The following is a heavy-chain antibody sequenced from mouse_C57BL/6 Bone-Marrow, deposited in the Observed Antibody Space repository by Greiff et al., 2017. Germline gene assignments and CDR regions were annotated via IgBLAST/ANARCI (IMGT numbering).Heavy chain of an antibody. Sequence: QVQLQQPGPELVKPGASVKLSCKASGYTFTSYWMHWVKQRPGQGLEWIGMIHPNSGSTNYKEKFKSKATLTVDKSSSTAYMQLSSLTSEAAAVYYGAKNHYAMDYWGQGTSVTVSS. CDR3: AKNHYAMDY. V-gene: IGHV1-64*01. J-gene: IGHJ4*01. CDR1: GYTFTSYW. CDR2: IHPNSGST.